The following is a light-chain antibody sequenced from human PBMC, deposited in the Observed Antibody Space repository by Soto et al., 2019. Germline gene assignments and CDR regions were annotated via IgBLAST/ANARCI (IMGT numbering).Light chain of an antibody. CDR3: TSYTSSSTFYV. Sequence: QSALTQPASVSGSPGQSITISCTGTSSDVGDDNSVSWYQQHPGTAPKLMLYEVTHRPSGVSDRFSGSKSGNTASLTISGLQAEDEADYSCTSYTSSSTFYVFGPGTKVTVL. CDR1: SSDVGDDNS. J-gene: IGLJ1*01. CDR2: EVT. V-gene: IGLV2-14*01.